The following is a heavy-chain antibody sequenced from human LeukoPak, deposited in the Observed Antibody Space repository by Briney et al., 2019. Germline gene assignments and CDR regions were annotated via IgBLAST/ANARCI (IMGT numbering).Heavy chain of an antibody. V-gene: IGHV3-30*18. CDR1: GFTFSSYG. D-gene: IGHD5-12*01. CDR2: ISYDGSNK. CDR3: AKDQFYSGYGSPDY. J-gene: IGHJ4*02. Sequence: GGSLRLSCAASGFTFSSYGMQWVRQAPGKGLEWVAVISYDGSNKYYADSVKGRFTISRDNSKNTLYLQMNSLRAEDTAVYYCAKDQFYSGYGSPDYWGQGTLVTVSS.